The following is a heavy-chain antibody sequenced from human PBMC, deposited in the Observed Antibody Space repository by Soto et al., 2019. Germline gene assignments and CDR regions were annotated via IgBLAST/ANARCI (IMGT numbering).Heavy chain of an antibody. CDR2: INAANGNT. J-gene: IGHJ6*02. Sequence: QVQLVQSGAEMKKPGASVTVSCKASGYTFTSYAIHWVRQAPGQTLEWMGWINAANGNTKYSKKFQDRITITRDISASTAYMEVSSLTAEDTAVYYCARDFDYYYYAMDVWGQGTTVTVSS. D-gene: IGHD3-3*01. CDR3: ARDFDYYYYAMDV. V-gene: IGHV1-3*01. CDR1: GYTFTSYA.